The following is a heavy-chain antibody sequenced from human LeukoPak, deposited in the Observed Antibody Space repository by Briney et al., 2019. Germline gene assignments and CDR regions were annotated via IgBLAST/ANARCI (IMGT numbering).Heavy chain of an antibody. Sequence: SETLSLTCVVSGGSISGYYWGWIRQPPGRGLEWIGYVYYSGSTNYNPSFKSRITISVDTSRNQFSLQLSSVTAADTAVYYCARIHRYCSGGACYVLDNWGQGTLVAVSS. CDR3: ARIHRYCSGGACYVLDN. CDR2: VYYSGST. CDR1: GGSISGYY. D-gene: IGHD2-15*01. J-gene: IGHJ4*02. V-gene: IGHV4-59*01.